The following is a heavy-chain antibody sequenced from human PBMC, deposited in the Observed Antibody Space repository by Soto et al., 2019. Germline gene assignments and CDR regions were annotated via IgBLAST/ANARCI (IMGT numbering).Heavy chain of an antibody. Sequence: AASVKVSCKASGGTFSSYAISWVRQAPGQGLEWMGGIIPIFGTANYAQKFQGRVTITADESTSTAYMELSSLISEDTAVYFCARGCLNVDCYPPFDYWGQGTSVTVS. J-gene: IGHJ4*02. CDR1: GGTFSSYA. CDR3: ARGCLNVDCYPPFDY. D-gene: IGHD2-21*02. CDR2: IIPIFGTA. V-gene: IGHV1-69*13.